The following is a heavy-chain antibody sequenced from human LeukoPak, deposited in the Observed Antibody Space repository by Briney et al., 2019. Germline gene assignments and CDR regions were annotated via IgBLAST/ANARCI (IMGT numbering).Heavy chain of an antibody. J-gene: IGHJ6*03. D-gene: IGHD4-23*01. CDR1: GFTFSSYG. CDR2: IWYDGSNE. Sequence: PGGSLRLSCAASGFTFSSYGMHWVRQAPGKGLEWVALIWYDGSNEYYADYVKGRFTISRDNSKNTLYLQMNSLRTEDTAVYYCAKDPAVGTPHYYMDVWGKGTTVTVSS. CDR3: AKDPAVGTPHYYMDV. V-gene: IGHV3-33*06.